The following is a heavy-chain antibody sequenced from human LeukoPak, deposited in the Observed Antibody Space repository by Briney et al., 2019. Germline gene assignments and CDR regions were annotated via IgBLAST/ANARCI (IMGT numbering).Heavy chain of an antibody. CDR1: GFTFSSYS. J-gene: IGHJ5*02. Sequence: GGSLRLSCAASGFTFSSYSMNWVRQAPGKGLEWVSSISSSSSYIYYADSVKGRFTISRDNSKNTLYLQMNSLRAEDTAVYYCAKDPDWNYERGFDPWGQGTLVTVSS. D-gene: IGHD1-7*01. CDR3: AKDPDWNYERGFDP. V-gene: IGHV3-21*04. CDR2: ISSSSSYI.